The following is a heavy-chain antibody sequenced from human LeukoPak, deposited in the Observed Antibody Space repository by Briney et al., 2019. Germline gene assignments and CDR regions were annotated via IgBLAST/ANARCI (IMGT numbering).Heavy chain of an antibody. J-gene: IGHJ4*02. Sequence: PSETLSLTCAVYGXSFSGYYWSWVRQPPGKGLEWIAYIYYSGTTYYNPSPKSRVTISVDTSKTQFSLKLTSVTAADTAVYYCAKGPYGSGSYYWGQGTLVTVSS. CDR3: AKGPYGSGSYY. CDR1: GXSFSGYY. V-gene: IGHV4-30-4*08. D-gene: IGHD3-10*01. CDR2: IYYSGTT.